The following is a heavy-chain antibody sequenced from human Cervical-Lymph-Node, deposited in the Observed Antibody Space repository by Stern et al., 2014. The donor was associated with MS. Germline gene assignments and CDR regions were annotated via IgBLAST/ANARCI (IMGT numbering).Heavy chain of an antibody. D-gene: IGHD1-14*01. V-gene: IGHV5-51*01. CDR1: GYKFSIYW. CDR3: ARQTTAWASDV. Sequence: EVQLVQSGAELIRPGESLKISCKGSGYKFSIYWIAWVRQMPGKRLEWMVIIYPGDSESRYSPSFQGKVTMSADKSTSTAYLQWSSLNASDTAMYFCARQTTAWASDVWGQGTLVTVSS. CDR2: IYPGDSES. J-gene: IGHJ4*02.